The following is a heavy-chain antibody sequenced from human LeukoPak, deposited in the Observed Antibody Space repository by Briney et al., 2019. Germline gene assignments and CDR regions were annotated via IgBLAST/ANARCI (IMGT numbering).Heavy chain of an antibody. CDR3: ARVNINNWHSCDY. Sequence: SETLSLTCSVSDGSINSYYWNWIRRPPGKGLEWIGYIHYNGNTNYSPSLKSRVTMSVDTSKNLFSLKVSSVTAADTAVYYCARVNINNWHSCDYWGQGTLVTVSS. CDR1: DGSINSYY. CDR2: IHYNGNT. V-gene: IGHV4-59*12. J-gene: IGHJ4*02. D-gene: IGHD1-1*01.